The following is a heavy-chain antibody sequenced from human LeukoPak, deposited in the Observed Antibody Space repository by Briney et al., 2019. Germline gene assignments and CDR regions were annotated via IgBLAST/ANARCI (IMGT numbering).Heavy chain of an antibody. CDR3: ATDYGDYEPIDY. J-gene: IGHJ4*02. V-gene: IGHV3-30*04. CDR1: GVTLSNYA. D-gene: IGHD4-17*01. CDR2: ISFDGTNK. Sequence: SGRSLRLSCTASGVTLSNYAMHWARRPPGRGLEWVAVISFDGTNKYYGDSAEGRFSVSRDNSKNTLYLQMNSLRPDDTAMYYCATDYGDYEPIDYWGQGTLVTVSS.